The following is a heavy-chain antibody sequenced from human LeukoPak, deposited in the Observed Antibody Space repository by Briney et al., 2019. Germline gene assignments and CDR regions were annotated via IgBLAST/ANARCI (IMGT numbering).Heavy chain of an antibody. Sequence: GGSLRLSCAASGFTFSSYAMHWVRQAPGKGLEWVAVISYDGSNKYYADSVKGRFTISRDNSKNTLYLQMNSLRAEDTAVYYCARVKAVVYYYYMDVWGKGTTVTVSS. J-gene: IGHJ6*03. CDR2: ISYDGSNK. CDR1: GFTFSSYA. V-gene: IGHV3-30-3*01. D-gene: IGHD4-23*01. CDR3: ARVKAVVYYYYMDV.